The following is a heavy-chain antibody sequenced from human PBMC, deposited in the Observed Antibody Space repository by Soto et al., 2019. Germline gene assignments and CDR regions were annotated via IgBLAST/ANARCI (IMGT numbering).Heavy chain of an antibody. V-gene: IGHV1-18*04. D-gene: IGHD3-10*01. Sequence: QVQLVQSGAEVKKPGASVKVSCKASGYTFTSYGISWVRQAPGQGLEWMGWISAYNGNTNYAQKLQGRVTMTTDTSTSTAYMELRGLRSDDTAVYYWARGAMVRGVMSPSWFDPWGQGTLVTVSS. J-gene: IGHJ5*02. CDR3: ARGAMVRGVMSPSWFDP. CDR1: GYTFTSYG. CDR2: ISAYNGNT.